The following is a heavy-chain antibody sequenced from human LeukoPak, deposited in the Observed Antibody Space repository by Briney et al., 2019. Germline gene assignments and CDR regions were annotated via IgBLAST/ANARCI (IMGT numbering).Heavy chain of an antibody. CDR1: GYRFTTYW. CDR2: IYPGDSDT. Sequence: GESLKISCKVSGYRFTTYWIGWVRQMPGKGLEWMGVIYPGDSDTRYSPSFQGQVTISADKSISTAYLQWNSLKASDTAMYYCARQTTVTPGDYWGQGTLVSVSS. D-gene: IGHD4-17*01. V-gene: IGHV5-51*01. J-gene: IGHJ4*02. CDR3: ARQTTVTPGDY.